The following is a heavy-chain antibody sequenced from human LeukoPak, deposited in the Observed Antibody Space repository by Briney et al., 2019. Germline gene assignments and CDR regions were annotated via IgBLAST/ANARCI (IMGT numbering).Heavy chain of an antibody. CDR3: ARGHYGLDV. CDR2: ISTSSSHT. J-gene: IGHJ6*02. CDR1: GFTFSDHY. V-gene: IGHV3-11*05. Sequence: GGSLRLSCAASGFTFSDHYMSWIRQATGKGLECVSYISTSSSHTDYADSVKGRFTISRDDAKDSLFLQMNSLRAEDTAVYYCARGHYGLDVWGQGTTVTVSS.